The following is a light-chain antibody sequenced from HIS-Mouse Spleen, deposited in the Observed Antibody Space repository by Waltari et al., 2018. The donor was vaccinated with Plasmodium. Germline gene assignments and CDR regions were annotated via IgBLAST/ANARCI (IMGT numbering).Light chain of an antibody. Sequence: SSELTQDPAVSVALGQTVRITCQVDSLRRYYASWYQQKPGQAPVLVIYGKNNRPSGIPDRCSGSSSGNTASLTITGAQAEDEADYYCNSRDSSGTHGVFGGGTKLTVL. J-gene: IGLJ2*01. CDR3: NSRDSSGTHGV. V-gene: IGLV3-19*01. CDR1: SLRRYY. CDR2: GKN.